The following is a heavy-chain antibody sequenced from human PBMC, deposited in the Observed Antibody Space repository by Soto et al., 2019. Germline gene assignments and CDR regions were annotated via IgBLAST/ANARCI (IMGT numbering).Heavy chain of an antibody. Sequence: GASVKVSCKASGYTFTSYAMHWVRQAPGQRLEWMGWINAGNGNTKYSQKFQGRVTITRDTSASTAYMELSSLRSEDTAVYYCARGVLLWFGEFDYWGQGTLVTVSS. CDR1: GYTFTSYA. V-gene: IGHV1-3*01. J-gene: IGHJ4*02. D-gene: IGHD3-10*01. CDR2: INAGNGNT. CDR3: ARGVLLWFGEFDY.